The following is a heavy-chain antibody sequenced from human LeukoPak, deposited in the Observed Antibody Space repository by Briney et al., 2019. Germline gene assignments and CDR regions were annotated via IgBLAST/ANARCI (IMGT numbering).Heavy chain of an antibody. J-gene: IGHJ4*02. CDR2: INPNSGGT. Sequence: ASVKVSCKASGYTFTGYYMHWVRQAPGQGLEWMGWINPNSGGTNYAQKFQGRVTMTRDTSISTAYMELSRLRSDDTAGYYCARSDTTMVRGVITPLGYWGQGTLVTVSS. V-gene: IGHV1-2*02. D-gene: IGHD3-10*01. CDR3: ARSDTTMVRGVITPLGY. CDR1: GYTFTGYY.